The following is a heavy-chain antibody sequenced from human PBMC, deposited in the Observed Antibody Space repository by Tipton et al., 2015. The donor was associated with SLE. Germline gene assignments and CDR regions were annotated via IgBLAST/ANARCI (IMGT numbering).Heavy chain of an antibody. Sequence: TLSLTCTVSGGSISSSSYYWGWIRQPPGKGLEWIGSIYYSGSTNYNPSLKSRVTISVGTSKNQFSLKLSSVTAADTAVYYCARDNGGSYYDPTPWGQGTLVTVSS. V-gene: IGHV4-39*07. CDR2: IYYSGST. D-gene: IGHD1-26*01. CDR3: ARDNGGSYYDPTP. J-gene: IGHJ5*02. CDR1: GGSISSSSYY.